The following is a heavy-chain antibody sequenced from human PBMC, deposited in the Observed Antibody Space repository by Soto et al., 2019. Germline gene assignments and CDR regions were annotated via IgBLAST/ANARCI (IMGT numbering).Heavy chain of an antibody. Sequence: EVQLLESGGGLVQPGGSLRLSCATSGFTFTTHAMSWVRQAPGKGLEWVSAVSGSGGGTYYADSVRGRFTVSRDISRNTLYLKMNSLRADDTATYYCAKGGLLYATSFIDSWGQGTLVTVSS. D-gene: IGHD2-8*01. CDR3: AKGGLLYATSFIDS. J-gene: IGHJ4*02. CDR1: GFTFTTHA. CDR2: VSGSGGGT. V-gene: IGHV3-23*01.